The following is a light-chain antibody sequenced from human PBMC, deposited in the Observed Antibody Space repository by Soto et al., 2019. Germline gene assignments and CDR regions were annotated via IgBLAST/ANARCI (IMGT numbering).Light chain of an antibody. J-gene: IGLJ1*01. V-gene: IGLV2-23*01. Sequence: QSALTQPASVSGSPGQSITISRTGTSSDFGSYNLVSWYQQHPGKAPKLMIYEGSKRPSGVSNRFSGSKSGNTASLTISGLQAEDEADYYCCSYAGSSTFYVFGTGTKVTVL. CDR1: SSDFGSYNL. CDR2: EGS. CDR3: CSYAGSSTFYV.